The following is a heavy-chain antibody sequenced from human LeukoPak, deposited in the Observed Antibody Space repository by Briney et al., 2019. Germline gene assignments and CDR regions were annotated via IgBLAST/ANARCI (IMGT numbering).Heavy chain of an antibody. J-gene: IGHJ6*02. CDR3: ARHYGSGSYYGSYYYYYGMDV. V-gene: IGHV5-10-1*01. D-gene: IGHD3-10*01. CDR1: GYSFTSYW. Sequence: GESLRISCKGSGYSFTSYWISWVRQMPGKGLERMGRIDPSDSYTNYSPSFQGHVTISADKSISTAYLQWSSLKASDTAMYYCARHYGSGSYYGSYYYYYGMDVWGQGTTVTVSS. CDR2: IDPSDSYT.